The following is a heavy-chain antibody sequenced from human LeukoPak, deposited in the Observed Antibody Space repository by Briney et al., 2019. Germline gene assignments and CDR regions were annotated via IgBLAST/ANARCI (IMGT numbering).Heavy chain of an antibody. CDR1: GDSVSSGTSF. CDR3: ARYCSSTSCPFDY. CDR2: IHHSGHT. D-gene: IGHD2-2*01. Sequence: SQTLSLTCTVSGDSVSSGTSFWGWIRQHPGKGLEWVGYIHHSGHTYDNPSLQSRVIISMDKSKNQFSLKLNSVTAAATAVYYCARYCSSTSCPFDYWGQGALVTVSS. V-gene: IGHV4-31*03. J-gene: IGHJ4*02.